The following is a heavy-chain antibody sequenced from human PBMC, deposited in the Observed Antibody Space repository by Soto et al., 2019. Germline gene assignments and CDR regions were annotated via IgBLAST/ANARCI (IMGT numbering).Heavy chain of an antibody. CDR1: GFTFSSYA. J-gene: IGHJ4*01. CDR2: ISGSGGST. V-gene: IGHV3-23*01. D-gene: IGHD3-10*01. CDR3: ASPHPDYYGSGTHVQPFDY. Sequence: GGSLRLSCAASGFTFSSYAMSWVRQAPGEGLEWVSAISGSGGSTYYADSVKGRFTISRDNSKNTLYLQMNSLRAEDTAVYYCASPHPDYYGSGTHVQPFDYWGQGTLVTVSS.